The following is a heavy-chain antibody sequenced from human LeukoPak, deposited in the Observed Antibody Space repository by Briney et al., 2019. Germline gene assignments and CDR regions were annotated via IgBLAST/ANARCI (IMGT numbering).Heavy chain of an antibody. CDR2: IWYDGSNK. D-gene: IGHD3-16*01. CDR3: ARDPDTYDYVWGSYYFDY. J-gene: IGHJ4*02. V-gene: IGHV3-33*01. CDR1: GFTFSSYG. Sequence: GGSLRLSCAASGFTFSSYGMHWVRQAPGKGLEWVAVIWYDGSNKYYADSVKGRFTISRGNSKNTLYLQMNSLRAEDTAVYYCARDPDTYDYVWGSYYFDYWGQGTLVTVSS.